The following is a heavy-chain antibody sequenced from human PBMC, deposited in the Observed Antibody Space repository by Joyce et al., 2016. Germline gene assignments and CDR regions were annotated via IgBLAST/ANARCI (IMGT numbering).Heavy chain of an antibody. CDR2: ITHSGAT. Sequence: QVQLQQWGAGLLKPSETLSLTCAVSGGPFRGFFWTWIRQPPGEGLEWIVDITHSGATNYNTSLKSRVTISIAASKSQFSLKLNSIAGANTATFLCARSQWLAPLRCCGQGTLITVSS. J-gene: IGHJ4*02. V-gene: IGHV4-34*01. D-gene: IGHD6-19*01. CDR1: GGPFRGFF. CDR3: ARSQWLAPLRC.